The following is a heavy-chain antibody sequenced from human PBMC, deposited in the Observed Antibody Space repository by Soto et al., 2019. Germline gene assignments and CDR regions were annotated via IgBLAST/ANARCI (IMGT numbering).Heavy chain of an antibody. J-gene: IGHJ5*02. CDR2: ISPGSRYP. CDR3: VRGGGGGLFDP. V-gene: IGHV3-11*06. CDR1: GFTFGDSY. Sequence: QVQLVESGGGLVPPGGSLRLSCAGSGFTFGDSYMSWIRQAPGKGLEWLSYISPGSRYPAYADSVKGRFTISRDNAKRSLYRQMMSLTAEDKAIYYCVRGGGGGLFDPWGQGTMVTVSS. D-gene: IGHD2-15*01.